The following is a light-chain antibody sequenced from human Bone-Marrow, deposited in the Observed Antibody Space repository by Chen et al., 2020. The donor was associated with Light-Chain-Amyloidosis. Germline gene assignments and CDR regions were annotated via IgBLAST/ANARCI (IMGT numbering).Light chain of an antibody. J-gene: IGKJ4*01. CDR1: QTSSSNY. Sequence: EIVLTQSPGTLSLSPGEGANLSCRASQTSSSNYLTWYQQKFGQAPRLLIYGSSSRATGIPDRFTGSGSGTDFTRTIDRLEPEDFAMYYCQQYGTSPLTSGGGTKVEIK. V-gene: IGKV3-20*01. CDR3: QQYGTSPLT. CDR2: GSS.